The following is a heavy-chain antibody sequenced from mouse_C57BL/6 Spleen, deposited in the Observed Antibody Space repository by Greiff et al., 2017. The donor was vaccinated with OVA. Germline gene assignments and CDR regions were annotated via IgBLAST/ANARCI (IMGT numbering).Heavy chain of an antibody. CDR3: ARRIYYGSSPYYYAMDY. CDR2: IHPNSGST. D-gene: IGHD1-1*01. CDR1: GYTFTSYW. V-gene: IGHV1-64*01. J-gene: IGHJ4*01. Sequence: VQLQQPGAELVKPGASVKLSCKASGYTFTSYWMHWVKQRPGQGLEWIGMIHPNSGSTNYNEKFKSKATLTVDKSSSTAYMQLSSLTSEDSAVYYCARRIYYGSSPYYYAMDYWGQGTSVTVSS.